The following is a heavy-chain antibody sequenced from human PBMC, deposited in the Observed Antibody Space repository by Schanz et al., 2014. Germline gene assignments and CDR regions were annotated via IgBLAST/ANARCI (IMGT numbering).Heavy chain of an antibody. V-gene: IGHV3-30*18. Sequence: QVQLVESGGGVVQPGRSLRLSCAASGITLSGYGLHWVRQAPGKGLEWVGFISFDGRNTGYAHSVKGRFTISRDNSNNTVYLQMSSLRAEDTALYYCTKGLLPVRALADVFDVWGQGTMVTVSP. D-gene: IGHD2-21*01. CDR3: TKGLLPVRALADVFDV. J-gene: IGHJ3*01. CDR1: GITLSGYG. CDR2: ISFDGRNT.